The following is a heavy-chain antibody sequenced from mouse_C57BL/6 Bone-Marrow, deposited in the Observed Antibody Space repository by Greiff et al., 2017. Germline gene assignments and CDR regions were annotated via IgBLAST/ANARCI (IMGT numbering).Heavy chain of an antibody. CDR3: ARERDYYGLYY. Sequence: QVQLQQSGAELVRPGASVKLSCKASGYTFTDYYINWVKQRPGQGLEWIARIYPGSGNTYSTEKFKGKATLTAEKSSSSAYMQLSSLTSEDAAVYFCARERDYYGLYYWGQGTSVTVSS. J-gene: IGHJ4*01. V-gene: IGHV1-76*01. CDR1: GYTFTDYY. CDR2: IYPGSGNT.